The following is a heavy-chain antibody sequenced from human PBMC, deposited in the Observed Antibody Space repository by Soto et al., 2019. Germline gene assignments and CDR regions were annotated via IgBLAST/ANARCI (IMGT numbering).Heavy chain of an antibody. CDR1: GGTFSNYP. Sequence: QVQLVQSGAEVKKPGPSVKVSCKASGGTFSNYPISWVRQAPGQGLEWMGGIIPIFGTVNYAQKFQGRVTITAYESTSTAYMELSSLRSEDTSVYYCARGNHRWLQLWYFDLWGRGTLVTVSS. V-gene: IGHV1-69*12. J-gene: IGHJ2*01. CDR3: ARGNHRWLQLWYFDL. D-gene: IGHD5-12*01. CDR2: IIPIFGTV.